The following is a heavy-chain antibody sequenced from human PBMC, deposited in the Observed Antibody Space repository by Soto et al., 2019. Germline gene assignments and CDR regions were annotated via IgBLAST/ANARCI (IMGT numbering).Heavy chain of an antibody. CDR3: ARHISNFRYYYYAMDV. CDR2: IYTTGST. D-gene: IGHD6-13*01. J-gene: IGHJ6*02. V-gene: IGHV4-4*07. CDR1: GDSISDYY. Sequence: KPSETLSLTCTVSGDSISDYYWSWIRQPAGKGLEWIGRIYTTGSTDYNPSLKSRVTISIDMSKNQFSLKVTSMTAADTAMYYCARHISNFRYYYYAMDVWGQGTTVTVSS.